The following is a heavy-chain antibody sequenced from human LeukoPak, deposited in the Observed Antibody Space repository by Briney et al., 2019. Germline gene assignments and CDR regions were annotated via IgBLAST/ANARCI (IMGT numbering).Heavy chain of an antibody. D-gene: IGHD3-10*01. J-gene: IGHJ4*02. Sequence: PGGSLRLSCTASGFSFRSFAMTWVRRAPGKRLESLASMSSGGTYISSADSGRGRFAISRDNTENSLYLAMNNLRVEDTAIYYCARDRPTGSSRLFVVQWGQGTPVIVSS. V-gene: IGHV3-21*01. CDR3: ARDRPTGSSRLFVVQ. CDR2: MSSGGTYI. CDR1: GFSFRSFA.